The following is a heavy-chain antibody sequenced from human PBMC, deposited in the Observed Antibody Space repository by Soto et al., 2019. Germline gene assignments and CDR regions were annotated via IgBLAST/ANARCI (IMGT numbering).Heavy chain of an antibody. CDR3: ARSGKDVLRYFDWLLPFDY. CDR2: ISSSSSYI. J-gene: IGHJ4*02. CDR1: GFTFSSYS. D-gene: IGHD3-9*01. V-gene: IGHV3-21*01. Sequence: LSLTCAASGFTFSSYSMNWVRQAPGKGLEWVSSISSSSSYIYYADSVKGRFTISRDNAKNSLYLQMNSLRAEDTAVYYCARSGKDVLRYFDWLLPFDYWGQGTLVTVSS.